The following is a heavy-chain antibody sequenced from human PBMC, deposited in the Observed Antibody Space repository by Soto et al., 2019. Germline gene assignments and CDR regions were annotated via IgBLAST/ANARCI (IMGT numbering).Heavy chain of an antibody. D-gene: IGHD5-12*01. V-gene: IGHV1-69*02. CDR1: GGTFSSYT. J-gene: IGHJ5*02. CDR3: ARGYSGYDENWFDP. CDR2: IIPILGIA. Sequence: SVKVSCKASGGTFSSYTISWVRQAPGQGLEWMGRIIPILGIANYAQKFQGRVTITADKSTSTAYMELSSLRSEDTAVYYCARGYSGYDENWFDPWGQGTLVTVSS.